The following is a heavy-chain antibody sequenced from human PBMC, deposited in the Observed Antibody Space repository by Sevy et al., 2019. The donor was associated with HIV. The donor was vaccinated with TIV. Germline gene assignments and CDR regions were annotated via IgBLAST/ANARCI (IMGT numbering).Heavy chain of an antibody. CDR3: ARGYYYYGMDV. J-gene: IGHJ6*02. V-gene: IGHV4-31*03. CDR2: IYYSGST. Sequence: SETLSLTCTVSGGSISSGGYYWSWIRQHPGKGLEWIGYIYYSGSTYYNPSLKSRVTISVDTSKNQFPLKLSSVTAADTAVYYCARGYYYYGMDVWGQGTTVTVSS. CDR1: GGSISSGGYY.